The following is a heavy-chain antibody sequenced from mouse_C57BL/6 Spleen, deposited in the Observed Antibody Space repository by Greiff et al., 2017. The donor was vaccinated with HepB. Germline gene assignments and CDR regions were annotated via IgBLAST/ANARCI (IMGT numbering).Heavy chain of an antibody. J-gene: IGHJ3*01. Sequence: DVQLQESGGDLVKPGGSLKLSCAASGFTFSSYGMSWVRQTPDKRLEWVATISSGGSYTYYPDSVKGRFTISRDNAKNTLYLQMSSLKSEDTAMYYCARHKATTSWFAYWGQGTLVTVSA. CDR1: GFTFSSYG. V-gene: IGHV5-6*01. CDR2: ISSGGSYT. D-gene: IGHD1-1*01. CDR3: ARHKATTSWFAY.